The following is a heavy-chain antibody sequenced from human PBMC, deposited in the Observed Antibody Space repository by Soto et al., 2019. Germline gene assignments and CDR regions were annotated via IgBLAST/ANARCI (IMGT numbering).Heavy chain of an antibody. CDR2: IYYSGST. Sequence: SETLSLTCTVSGGSISSGDYYWSWIRQPPGKGLEWIGYIYYSGSTYYNPSLKSRVTISVDTSKNQFSLKLSSVTAADTAVYYCARRNNVVVIRVNAFDIWGQGTMVTVSS. D-gene: IGHD3-22*01. V-gene: IGHV4-30-4*01. CDR3: ARRNNVVVIRVNAFDI. J-gene: IGHJ3*02. CDR1: GGSISSGDYY.